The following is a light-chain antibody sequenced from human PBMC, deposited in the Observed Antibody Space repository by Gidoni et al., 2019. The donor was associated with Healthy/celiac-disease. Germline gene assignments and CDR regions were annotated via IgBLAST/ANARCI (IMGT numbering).Light chain of an antibody. CDR2: GAS. V-gene: IGKV3-15*01. CDR1: QSVSSN. Sequence: PGERATLSCRASQSVSSNLAWYQQKPGQAPRLLIYGASTRATGIPARFSGSGSGTEFTLTISSLQSEDFAVYYCQQGNTFGQGTRLEIK. J-gene: IGKJ5*01. CDR3: QQGNT.